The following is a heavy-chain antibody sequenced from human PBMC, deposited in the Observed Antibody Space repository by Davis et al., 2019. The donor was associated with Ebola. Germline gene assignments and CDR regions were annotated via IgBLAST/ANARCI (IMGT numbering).Heavy chain of an antibody. CDR1: GYTFTSYA. Sequence: AASVKVSCKASGYTFTSYAMHWVRQAPGQRLEWMGWISAYNGNTNYAQKLQGRVTMTTDTSTSTAYMELRSLRSDDTAVYYCARVSYDFWSGFDYWGQGTLVTVSS. CDR3: ARVSYDFWSGFDY. J-gene: IGHJ4*02. V-gene: IGHV1-18*01. CDR2: ISAYNGNT. D-gene: IGHD3-3*01.